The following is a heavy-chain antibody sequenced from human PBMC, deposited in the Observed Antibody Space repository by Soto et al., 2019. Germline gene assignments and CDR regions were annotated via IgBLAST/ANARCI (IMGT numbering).Heavy chain of an antibody. J-gene: IGHJ5*02. D-gene: IGHD4-17*01. V-gene: IGHV3-33*01. CDR3: AREPSTDAYGDSAVGFDP. CDR2: IWYDGSNK. CDR1: GFTFSSYG. Sequence: QVQLVESGGGVVQPGRSLRLSCVASGFTFSSYGMHWVRQAPGKGLEWVAVIWYDGSNKYYADSVKGRFTISRDNSKNTLYLKMTSLRAEDTAVYYCAREPSTDAYGDSAVGFDPWGQGNLVTVSS.